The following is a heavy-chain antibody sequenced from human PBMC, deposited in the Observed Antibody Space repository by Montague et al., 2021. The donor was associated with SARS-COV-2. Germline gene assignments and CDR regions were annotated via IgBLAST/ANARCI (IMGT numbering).Heavy chain of an antibody. Sequence: SLRLSCAASGFTFSSYWMHWVRQAPGKGPVWVSRINSDGSSTSYADSVKGRFTISRDNAKNTLYLQMNSLRAEDTAVYYCACGYDYWGQGTLVTVSS. D-gene: IGHD2-21*01. J-gene: IGHJ4*02. CDR1: GFTFSSYW. CDR3: ACGYDY. CDR2: INSDGSST. V-gene: IGHV3-74*01.